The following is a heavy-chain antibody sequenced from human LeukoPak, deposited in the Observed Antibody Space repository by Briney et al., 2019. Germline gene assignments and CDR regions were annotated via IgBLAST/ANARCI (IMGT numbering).Heavy chain of an antibody. Sequence: GGSLRLSCAAPGFTFSNSAMSWVRQAPGKGLEWVSVISGSGDTTYYADSVKGRFTISRDNSKNTLYLQMNSLRAEDTAVYYCAKGRAFDPWGQGTLVTVSS. V-gene: IGHV3-23*01. CDR2: ISGSGDTT. CDR3: AKGRAFDP. J-gene: IGHJ5*02. CDR1: GFTFSNSA.